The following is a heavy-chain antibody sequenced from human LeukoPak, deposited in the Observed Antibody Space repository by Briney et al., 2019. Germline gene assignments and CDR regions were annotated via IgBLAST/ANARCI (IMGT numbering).Heavy chain of an antibody. V-gene: IGHV4-39*01. D-gene: IGHD5-18*01. CDR3: ASWDTAMATLDY. Sequence: SETLSLTCTVSGGSISSSSYYWGWIRQPPGKGLEWIGRIYYSGSTYYNPSLKSRVTISVGTSKNQFSLKLSSVTAADTAVYYCASWDTAMATLDYWGQGTLVTVSS. CDR1: GGSISSSSYY. J-gene: IGHJ4*02. CDR2: IYYSGST.